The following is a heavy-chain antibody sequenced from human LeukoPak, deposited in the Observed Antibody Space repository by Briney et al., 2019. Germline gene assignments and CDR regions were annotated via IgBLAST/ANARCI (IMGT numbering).Heavy chain of an antibody. CDR2: INYSGRT. J-gene: IGHJ3*02. Sequence: PSETLSLTCSVSGGSIRSYYWSWIRQPPGKGPEWIGSINYSGRTKYNPSLQSRVTISLDTSKNHFSLQLISVTAADTAGYYCARLVDYDNSGDPDIFDIWGHGTMVTVSS. V-gene: IGHV4-59*01. CDR3: ARLVDYDNSGDPDIFDI. CDR1: GGSIRSYY. D-gene: IGHD3-22*01.